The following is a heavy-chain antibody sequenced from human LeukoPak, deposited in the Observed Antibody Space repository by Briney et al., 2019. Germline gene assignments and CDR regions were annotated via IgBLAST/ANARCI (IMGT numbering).Heavy chain of an antibody. CDR3: ARSSSGWYEPFDY. D-gene: IGHD6-19*01. CDR1: GYTFTSYG. J-gene: IGHJ4*02. V-gene: IGHV1-18*01. Sequence: ASVKVSCKASGYTFTSYGISWVRQAPGQGLEWMGWISVYNGNTNYAQKFQGRVTMTRDMSTSTVYMELSSLRSEDTAVYYCARSSSGWYEPFDYWGQGTLVTVSS. CDR2: ISVYNGNT.